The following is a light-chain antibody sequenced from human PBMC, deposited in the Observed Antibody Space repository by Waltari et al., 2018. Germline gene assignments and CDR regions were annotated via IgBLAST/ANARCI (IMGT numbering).Light chain of an antibody. CDR2: RND. CDR1: YSNVGNNV. V-gene: IGLV1-44*01. CDR3: ASWDDSLNGRWV. J-gene: IGLJ2*01. Sequence: QSELTQPPSASGTPGQKVTISCSGRYSNVGNNVVNWYQQFPGTAPKLLIYRNDQRPAVVPDRFSGSKSGTSASLAIIGLRSEDEADYYCASWDDSLNGRWVFGGGTKLTVL.